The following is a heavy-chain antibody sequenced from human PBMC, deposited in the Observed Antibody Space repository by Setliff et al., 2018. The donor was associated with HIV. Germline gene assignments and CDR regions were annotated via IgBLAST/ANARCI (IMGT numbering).Heavy chain of an antibody. Sequence: PGGSLRLSCAGSGFSFSSYVIHWVRLAPGRGLEDVSGIATNGGGTYYADSVKGRFTISRDNSKNTLYLQMNSLRAEDTAVYYCAKDGYSYGSSSYFDYWGQGTLVTVS. CDR2: IATNGGGT. V-gene: IGHV3-64*02. CDR1: GFSFSSYV. CDR3: AKDGYSYGSSSYFDY. D-gene: IGHD5-18*01. J-gene: IGHJ4*02.